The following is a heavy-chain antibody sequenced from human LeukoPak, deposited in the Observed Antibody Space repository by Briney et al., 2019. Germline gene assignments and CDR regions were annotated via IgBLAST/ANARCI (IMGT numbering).Heavy chain of an antibody. CDR1: GGSFSGYY. CDR2: INHSGST. J-gene: IGHJ6*02. D-gene: IGHD6-19*01. V-gene: IGHV4-34*01. CDR3: ARGPSWEQWLGTNYYYYYGMDV. Sequence: SETLSLTCAVYGGSFSGYYWSWIRQPPGKGLEWIGEINHSGSTNYNPSLKSRVTISVDTSKNQFSLKLSSVTAADTAVYYCARGPSWEQWLGTNYYYYYGMDVWGQGTTVTVSS.